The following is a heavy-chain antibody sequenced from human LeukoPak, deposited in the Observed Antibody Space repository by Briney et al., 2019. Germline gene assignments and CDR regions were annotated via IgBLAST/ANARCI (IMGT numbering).Heavy chain of an antibody. CDR1: GFTFSSYG. J-gene: IGHJ4*02. CDR2: ISYDGSNK. V-gene: IGHV3-30*18. Sequence: PGESLRLSCAASGFTFSSYGMHWVRQAPGKGLEWVAVISYDGSNKYYADSVKGRFTISRDNSKNTLYLQMNSLRAEDTAVYYCAKLEYSSGWTEGKDFDYWGQGTLVTVSS. D-gene: IGHD6-19*01. CDR3: AKLEYSSGWTEGKDFDY.